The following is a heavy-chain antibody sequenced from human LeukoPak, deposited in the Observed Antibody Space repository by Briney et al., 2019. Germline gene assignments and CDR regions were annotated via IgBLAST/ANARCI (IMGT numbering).Heavy chain of an antibody. CDR3: ARDRAVPHYYYGMDI. V-gene: IGHV4-4*07. CDR2: IYTSGTS. CDR1: GASIGLYY. Sequence: SETLSLTCTVSGASIGLYYWSWIRQPAGKGLEWIGRIYTSGTSNYSPSLKSRVTMSLDLSKNQLSLKLNSVTAADTAVYYCARDRAVPHYYYGMDIWGQGTTVTVSS. J-gene: IGHJ6*02. D-gene: IGHD6-19*01.